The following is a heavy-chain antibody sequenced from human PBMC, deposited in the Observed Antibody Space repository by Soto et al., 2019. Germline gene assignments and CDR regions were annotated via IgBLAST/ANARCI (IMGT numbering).Heavy chain of an antibody. CDR1: GFTFSSYS. V-gene: IGHV3-21*01. CDR2: ISSSSSYI. Sequence: EVQLVESGGGLVKPGGSLRLSCAASGFTFSSYSMNWVRQAPGKGLEWVSSISSSSSYIYYADSVKGRFTISRDNAKNALYLQLNSLRAEDTAVYYCARDRNWLSEATLDYWGQGTLVTVSS. CDR3: ARDRNWLSEATLDY. J-gene: IGHJ4*02. D-gene: IGHD1-26*01.